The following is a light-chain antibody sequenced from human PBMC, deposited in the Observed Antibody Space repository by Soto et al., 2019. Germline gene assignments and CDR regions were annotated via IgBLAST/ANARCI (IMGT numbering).Light chain of an antibody. V-gene: IGKV3-20*01. J-gene: IGKJ3*01. CDR3: QQYGASPFT. CDR1: QSVSDSH. CDR2: GAS. Sequence: EIVLTQSPGTLSLSPGERATLSCRASQSVSDSHLAWYHQKPGQPPRLLIYGASNRATGIPDRFSGRGSGTDFTLTISSVEPEDFAVYYCQQYGASPFTFGPGTRVEI.